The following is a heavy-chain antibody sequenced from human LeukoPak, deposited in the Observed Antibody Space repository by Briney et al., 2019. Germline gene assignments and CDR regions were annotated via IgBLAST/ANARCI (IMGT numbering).Heavy chain of an antibody. D-gene: IGHD3-9*01. CDR1: GGSFSGYY. V-gene: IGHV4-34*01. J-gene: IGHJ3*02. CDR2: INHSGST. Sequence: PSETLSLTCAVYGGSFSGYYWSWIRQPPGKGLEWIGEINHSGSTNYNPSLKSRVTISVDTSKNQFSLKLSSVTAADTAVYYCARATYDILTGYHHGDAFDIWGQGTMVTVSS. CDR3: ARATYDILTGYHHGDAFDI.